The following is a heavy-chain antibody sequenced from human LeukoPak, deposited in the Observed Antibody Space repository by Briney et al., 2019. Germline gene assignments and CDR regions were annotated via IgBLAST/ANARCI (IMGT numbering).Heavy chain of an antibody. J-gene: IGHJ4*02. CDR3: ARKDYYDSSGYYPNDY. CDR2: INPNSGGT. D-gene: IGHD3-22*01. Sequence: ASVKVSCKASGYTFTGYYMHWVRQAPGQGLEWMGWINPNSGGTNYAQKFQGRVTMTRDTSISTAYMELSRLRPDDTAVYYCARKDYYDSSGYYPNDYWGQGTLVTVSS. CDR1: GYTFTGYY. V-gene: IGHV1-2*02.